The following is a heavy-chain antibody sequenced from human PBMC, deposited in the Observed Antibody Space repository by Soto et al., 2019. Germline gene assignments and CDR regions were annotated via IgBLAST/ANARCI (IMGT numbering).Heavy chain of an antibody. D-gene: IGHD3-10*01. Sequence: EVQLVESGGNLEQPGGSLRLSCAASGFTFSGYSMSWVRQAPGKGLEWISYINSGSSAIQYADSVKGRFTISRDNGKNSRYLQMSSLRAEDTAVYYCARVVSGSGAWLDYWGPGTLVTVSS. CDR1: GFTFSGYS. V-gene: IGHV3-48*01. CDR2: INSGSSAI. J-gene: IGHJ4*02. CDR3: ARVVSGSGAWLDY.